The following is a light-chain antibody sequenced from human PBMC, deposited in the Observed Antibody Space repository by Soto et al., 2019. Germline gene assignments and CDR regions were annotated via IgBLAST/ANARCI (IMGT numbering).Light chain of an antibody. CDR1: QGISYY. V-gene: IGKV1-27*01. CDR3: QKYNSAPLT. J-gene: IGKJ4*01. CDR2: AAS. Sequence: DIQITQSPSSLSASVGARVPIPYWASQGISYYLACYQHKPGKVPQLLIYAASTLQSGDPSRFSGSGSWTDFTLTISSLQPEDVATYYCQKYNSAPLTFGGGTKVDMK.